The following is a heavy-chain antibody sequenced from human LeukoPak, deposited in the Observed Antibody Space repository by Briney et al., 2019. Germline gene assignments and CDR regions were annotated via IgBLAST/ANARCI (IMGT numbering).Heavy chain of an antibody. Sequence: ASVKVSCKASGYTFTGYYMHWVRQAPGQGLEWMGWINPNSGGTNYAQKFQGRVTMTRDTSISTAYMELSRLRSDDTAVYYCARGATRIWRCYYYYGMDVWGQGTTVTVSS. CDR2: INPNSGGT. D-gene: IGHD1-14*01. V-gene: IGHV1-2*02. J-gene: IGHJ6*02. CDR1: GYTFTGYY. CDR3: ARGATRIWRCYYYYGMDV.